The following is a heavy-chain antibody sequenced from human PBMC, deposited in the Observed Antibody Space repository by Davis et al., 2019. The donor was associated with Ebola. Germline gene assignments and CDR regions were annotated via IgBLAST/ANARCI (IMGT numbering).Heavy chain of an antibody. CDR1: GGSISSSNW. CDR3: ARGWGDYGGNSDLGAYYYYYGMDV. V-gene: IGHV4-4*02. J-gene: IGHJ6*02. D-gene: IGHD4-23*01. CDR2: IYHSGST. Sequence: MPSETLSLTFAVSGGSISSSNWWSWVRQPPGKGLEWIGEIYHSGSTNYNPSLKSRVTISVDKSKNQFSLKLSSVTAADTAVYYCARGWGDYGGNSDLGAYYYYYGMDVWGQGTTVTVSS.